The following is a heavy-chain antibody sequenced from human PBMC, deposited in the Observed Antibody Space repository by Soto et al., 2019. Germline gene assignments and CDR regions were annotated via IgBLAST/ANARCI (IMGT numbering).Heavy chain of an antibody. CDR1: GFTFSSYG. D-gene: IGHD6-19*01. J-gene: IGHJ6*02. V-gene: IGHV3-30*18. CDR3: AKDRLGMGVAVXGKGESHYYYGMDV. CDR2: ISYDGSNK. Sequence: PGGSLRLSCAASGFTFSSYGMHWVRQAPGKGLEWVAVISYDGSNKYYADSVKGRFTISRDNSKNTLYLQMNSLRAEDTAVYYCAKDRLGMGVAVXGKGESHYYYGMDVWGQGTTVTVSS.